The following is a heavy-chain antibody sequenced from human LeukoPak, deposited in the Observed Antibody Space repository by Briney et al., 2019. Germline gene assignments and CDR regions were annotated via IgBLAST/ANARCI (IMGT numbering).Heavy chain of an antibody. V-gene: IGHV3-33*01. J-gene: IGHJ6*02. CDR1: GLTFSSYG. CDR3: ARVPGFNYYYYYGMDV. Sequence: GGSLRLSCAASGLTFSSYGMHWVRQAPGKGLEWVAVIWYDGSNKYYADSVKGRFTISRDNSKNTLYLQMNSLRAEDTAVYYCARVPGFNYYYYYGMDVWGQGTTVTVSS. D-gene: IGHD3-10*01. CDR2: IWYDGSNK.